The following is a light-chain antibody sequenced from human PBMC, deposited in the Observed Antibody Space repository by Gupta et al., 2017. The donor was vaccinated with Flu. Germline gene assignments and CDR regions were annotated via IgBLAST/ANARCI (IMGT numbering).Light chain of an antibody. CDR1: QGISSY. Sequence: PSSLSASTGDRVTITCRASQGISSYLAWYQQKPGKAPKLLIYAASTVQSGVPSRFSGSGSGTDFTLTISGRQSEDFATYYCQQEDSYPRAFGQGTKLEIK. V-gene: IGKV1-8*01. J-gene: IGKJ2*01. CDR2: AAS. CDR3: QQEDSYPRA.